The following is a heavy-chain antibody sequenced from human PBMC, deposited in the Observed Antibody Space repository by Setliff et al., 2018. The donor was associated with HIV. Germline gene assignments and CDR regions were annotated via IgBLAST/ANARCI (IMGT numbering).Heavy chain of an antibody. CDR2: ISGYNGWT. Sequence: ASVKVSCKTSGYTFSRYGFSWVRQAPGQGLEWMGLISGYNGWTKYPQKFQGRVTMTTDTSTSTVYMELTSLTSDDTAVYYCARWVDDNSEGSYYHYMDVWGNGASGTVSS. D-gene: IGHD6-25*01. J-gene: IGHJ6*03. CDR3: ARWVDDNSEGSYYHYMDV. CDR1: GYTFSRYG. V-gene: IGHV1-18*01.